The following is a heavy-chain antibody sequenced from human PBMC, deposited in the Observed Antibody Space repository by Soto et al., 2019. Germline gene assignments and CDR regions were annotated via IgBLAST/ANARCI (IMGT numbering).Heavy chain of an antibody. D-gene: IGHD3-3*01. CDR1: GGSINSGDYY. CDR3: ARASTTFGVVVRLDS. J-gene: IGHJ4*02. V-gene: IGHV4-30-4*01. Sequence: QVQLRESGPGLVKPSQTLSLTCTVSGGSINSGDYYWSWIRQPPGKGLEWIGYIYYSGSTYYNPSLKSRVTISVDTSKNQFSLKLDSVTAADAAVYYCARASTTFGVVVRLDSWGQGTLVTVSS. CDR2: IYYSGST.